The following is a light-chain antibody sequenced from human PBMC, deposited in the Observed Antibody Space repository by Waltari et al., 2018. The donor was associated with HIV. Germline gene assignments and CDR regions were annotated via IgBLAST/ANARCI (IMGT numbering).Light chain of an antibody. CDR3: QQYGNWPPIT. V-gene: IGKV3-15*01. CDR2: TGS. Sequence: EVVMTQSPATLSVSPGERVTLSCRASQRVGSNLAWYQQKPGQAPRLLIFTGSNRDSGIPARFSVSGSGTEFTLTISSVQSEDSAIYYCQQYGNWPPITFGQGTRLEIK. CDR1: QRVGSN. J-gene: IGKJ5*01.